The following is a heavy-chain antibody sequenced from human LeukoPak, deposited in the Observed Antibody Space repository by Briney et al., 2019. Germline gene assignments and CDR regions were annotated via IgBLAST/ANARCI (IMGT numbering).Heavy chain of an antibody. D-gene: IGHD3-3*02. CDR3: ARGPAIFYYLDY. CDR1: GDSISSHNW. V-gene: IGHV4-4*02. Sequence: SGTLSLTCAVSGDSISSHNWWSWVRQTPGKGLEWIGEVFQSGNTSYNPSLESRVTISVDKSKNHLSLKLNSVTAADTAVYFCARGPAIFYYLDYWGQGALVIVSS. J-gene: IGHJ4*02. CDR2: VFQSGNT.